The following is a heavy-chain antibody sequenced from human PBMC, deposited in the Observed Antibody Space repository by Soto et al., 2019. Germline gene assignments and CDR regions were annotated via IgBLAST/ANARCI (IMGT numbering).Heavy chain of an antibody. Sequence: GGSLRLSCAASGFLFSNYGMHWVRQAPGKGLEWVAVISYDGSDEYYADSVKGRFTISRDKSTNTLYLQMNSLRAEDTAVYYCAKAFGIWSGYSDYWGQRTLVTVSS. D-gene: IGHD3-3*01. CDR3: AKAFGIWSGYSDY. V-gene: IGHV3-30*18. J-gene: IGHJ4*02. CDR1: GFLFSNYG. CDR2: ISYDGSDE.